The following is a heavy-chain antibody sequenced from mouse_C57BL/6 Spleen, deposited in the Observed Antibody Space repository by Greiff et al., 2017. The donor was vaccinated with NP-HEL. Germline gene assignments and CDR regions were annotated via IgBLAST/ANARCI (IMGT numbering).Heavy chain of an antibody. Sequence: QVQLQQPGAELVKPGASVKLSCKASGYTFTSYWMQWVKQRPGQGLEWIGEIDPSDSYTNYNQKFKGKATLTVDTSSSTAYMQLSSLTSEDSAVYYGARCGGTWGGYYFDYWGQGTTLTGSS. V-gene: IGHV1-50*01. D-gene: IGHD4-1*01. J-gene: IGHJ2*01. CDR3: ARCGGTWGGYYFDY. CDR2: IDPSDSYT. CDR1: GYTFTSYW.